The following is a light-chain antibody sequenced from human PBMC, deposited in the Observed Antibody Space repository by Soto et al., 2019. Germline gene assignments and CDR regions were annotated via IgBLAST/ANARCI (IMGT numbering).Light chain of an antibody. Sequence: DIQLTQSPSSLSASDGDRVTISCRASQSITNYLNWCRQTPGNAPELLIYATSTLQSGVPSRFSGSGSGTDFTLTISSLHPEDFATYYCQQSYSAVTFGPGTRLDIK. CDR2: ATS. CDR3: QQSYSAVT. V-gene: IGKV1-39*01. J-gene: IGKJ5*01. CDR1: QSITNY.